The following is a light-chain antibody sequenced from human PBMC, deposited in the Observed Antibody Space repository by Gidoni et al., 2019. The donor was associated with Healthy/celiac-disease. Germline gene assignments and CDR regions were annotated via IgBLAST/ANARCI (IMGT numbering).Light chain of an antibody. CDR2: LNSDGSH. J-gene: IGLJ2*01. CDR3: QTWGTGIQVV. CDR1: SGHSSYA. V-gene: IGLV4-69*01. Sequence: QSPSASASLGASVKLTCTLSSGHSSYAIAWHQQQPEKGPRYLMKLNSDGSHSKGDGIPDRFSGSSSGAERYLTISSLQSEDEADYYCQTWGTGIQVVFGGGTKLTVL.